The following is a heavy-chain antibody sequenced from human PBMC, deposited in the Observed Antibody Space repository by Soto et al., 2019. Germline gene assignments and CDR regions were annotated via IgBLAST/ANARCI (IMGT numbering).Heavy chain of an antibody. CDR1: GGSVSSATYF. CDR3: ARGMYKSGWNLDL. D-gene: IGHD6-19*01. CDR2: ILHSGSS. J-gene: IGHJ5*02. Sequence: SETLSLTCPISGGSVSSATYFWSWVRQPPGGGLEWIAYILHSGSSMYNPSLKSRVTISLSTSKTQFSLRLTSVTAADTAVYYCARGMYKSGWNLDLWGQGIVVTVSS. V-gene: IGHV4-61*01.